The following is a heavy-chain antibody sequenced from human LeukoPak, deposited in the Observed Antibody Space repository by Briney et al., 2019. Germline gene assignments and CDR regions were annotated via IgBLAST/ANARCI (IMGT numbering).Heavy chain of an antibody. CDR2: ISVYNNNT. CDR1: GYTFTSYG. V-gene: IGHV1-18*01. D-gene: IGHD2-8*01. J-gene: IGHJ4*02. CDR3: ARTNLDCKNGVCYDY. Sequence: ASVKVSCKASGYTFTSYGINWVRQAPGQGLEWMGWISVYNNNTNYAQKLQGRVTMTTDTSTSTAYMELRSLRSDDTAVYYCARTNLDCKNGVCYDYWGQGTLVTVSS.